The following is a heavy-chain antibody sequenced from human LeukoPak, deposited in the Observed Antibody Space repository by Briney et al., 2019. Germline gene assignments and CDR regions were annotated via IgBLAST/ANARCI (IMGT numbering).Heavy chain of an antibody. CDR1: GFTFSRYW. CDR3: ARAYTDYAEGGY. V-gene: IGHV3-7*01. Sequence: GGSLRLSCVASGFTFSRYWMTWVRQAPGKGLEWVANIKEDGGEENYVDSVKGRFTISRDNAKNSLYLQLNSLRVDDTAVYYCARAYTDYAEGGYWGQGTLITVSS. J-gene: IGHJ4*02. D-gene: IGHD5-12*01. CDR2: IKEDGGEE.